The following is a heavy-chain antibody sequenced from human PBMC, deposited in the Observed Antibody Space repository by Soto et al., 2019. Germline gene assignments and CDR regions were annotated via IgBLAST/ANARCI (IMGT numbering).Heavy chain of an antibody. CDR3: ARGPGYYYYYYMDV. V-gene: IGHV4-34*01. CDR2: INHSGST. CDR1: GGSFSGYY. J-gene: IGHJ6*03. Sequence: PSETLSLTCAVYGGSFSGYYWSWIRQPPGKGLEWIGEINHSGSTNYNPSLKSRVTISVDTSKNQFPLKLSSVTAADTAVYYCARGPGYYYYYYMDVWGKGTTVTVSS.